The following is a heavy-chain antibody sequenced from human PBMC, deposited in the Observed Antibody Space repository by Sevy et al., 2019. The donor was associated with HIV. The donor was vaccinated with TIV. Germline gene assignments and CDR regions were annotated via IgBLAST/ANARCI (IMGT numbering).Heavy chain of an antibody. V-gene: IGHV1-69*13. D-gene: IGHD5-18*01. CDR3: ARANSPDRRQLWSNDKDYYYYYGMDV. J-gene: IGHJ6*02. CDR1: GGTFSSYA. Sequence: ASVKVSCKASGGTFSSYAISWVRQAPGQGLEWMGGIIPIFGTANYAQKLQARVTITADESTSTTYMELSSLRSEDKAVYYCARANSPDRRQLWSNDKDYYYYYGMDVWGQGTTVTVSS. CDR2: IIPIFGTA.